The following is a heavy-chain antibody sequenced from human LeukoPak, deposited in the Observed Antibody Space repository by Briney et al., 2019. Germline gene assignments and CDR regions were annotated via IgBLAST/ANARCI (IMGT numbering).Heavy chain of an antibody. CDR1: GYTFTSYG. D-gene: IGHD2-2*01. CDR2: ISAYNGNT. J-gene: IGHJ4*02. V-gene: IGHV1-18*01. Sequence: ASVKVSCKASGYTFTSYGISWVRQAPGQGLEWMGWISAYNGNTNYAQKLQGRVTMTTDTSTSTAYMELRSLRSDDTAVYYCARVDAGLQLLHIDQPNFDYWGQGTLVTVSS. CDR3: ARVDAGLQLLHIDQPNFDY.